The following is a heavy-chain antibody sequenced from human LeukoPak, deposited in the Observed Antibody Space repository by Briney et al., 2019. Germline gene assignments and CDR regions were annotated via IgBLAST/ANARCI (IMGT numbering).Heavy chain of an antibody. CDR1: GFTFSSYA. CDR2: ISGSGGST. D-gene: IGHD2-21*02. CDR3: AKDWGYCGGDCYPYYFDY. V-gene: IGHV3-23*01. Sequence: PGGSLRLSCAASGFTFSSYAMSWVRQAPGKGLEWVSAISGSGGSTYYADSMKGRFTISRDNSKNTLYLQMNSLRAEDTAVYYCAKDWGYCGGDCYPYYFDYWGQGTLVTVSS. J-gene: IGHJ4*02.